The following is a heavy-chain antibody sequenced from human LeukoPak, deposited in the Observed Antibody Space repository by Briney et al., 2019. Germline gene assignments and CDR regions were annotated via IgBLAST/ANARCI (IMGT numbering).Heavy chain of an antibody. V-gene: IGHV1-8*01. Sequence: ASVKVSCKASGYTFTSYDINWVRQATGQGLEWMGWMNPNSGNTGYAQKFQGRVTMTRNTSISTAYMELSSLRSEDTAVYYCARQGSSSWYYFYMDVWGEGTTVTVSS. J-gene: IGHJ6*03. D-gene: IGHD6-13*01. CDR3: ARQGSSSWYYFYMDV. CDR1: GYTFTSYD. CDR2: MNPNSGNT.